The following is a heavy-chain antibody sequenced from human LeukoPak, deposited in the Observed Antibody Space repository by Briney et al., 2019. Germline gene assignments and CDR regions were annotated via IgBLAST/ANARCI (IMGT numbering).Heavy chain of an antibody. Sequence: GGSLRLSLAASGFTVSSNYMSWVRQAPGKGLEWVSVIYSGGSTYYADSVKGRFTISRDNSKNTLCLQMNSLRAEDTAVYYCARILDYFDYWGQGTLVTVSS. D-gene: IGHD1-26*01. CDR1: GFTVSSNY. CDR3: ARILDYFDY. V-gene: IGHV3-66*01. J-gene: IGHJ4*02. CDR2: IYSGGST.